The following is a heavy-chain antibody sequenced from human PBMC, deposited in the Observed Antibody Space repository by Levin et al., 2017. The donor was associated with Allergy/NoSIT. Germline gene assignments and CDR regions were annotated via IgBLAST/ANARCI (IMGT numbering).Heavy chain of an antibody. CDR1: GGSFSGYY. CDR2: INHSGST. Sequence: SETLSLTCAVYGGSFSGYYWSWIRQPPGKGLEWIGEINHSGSTNYNPSLKSRVTISVDTSKNHSSLKLSSVNAADTAVYYCARGTLAGRITILGVDPNYYCDGMDVWGQGTTVTVSS. CDR3: ARGTLAGRITILGVDPNYYCDGMDV. D-gene: IGHD3-9*01. J-gene: IGHJ6*02. V-gene: IGHV4-34*01.